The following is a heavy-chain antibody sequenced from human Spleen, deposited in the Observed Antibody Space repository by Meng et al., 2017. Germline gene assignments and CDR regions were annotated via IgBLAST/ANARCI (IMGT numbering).Heavy chain of an antibody. D-gene: IGHD7-27*01. CDR1: GFTFRTSA. V-gene: IGHV3-30*15. J-gene: IGHJ4*02. CDR3: VRGNWDPFDY. CDR2: ISFDGNNQ. Sequence: VQLVQSGGGVVQPGRSLRLSCAASGFTFRTSAMHWVRQTPGKGLEWVSVISFDGNNQYYADSVKGRFTVSRDNSKDTLHLLMSSLRPEDTAVYYCVRGNWDPFDYWGQGTLVTVSS.